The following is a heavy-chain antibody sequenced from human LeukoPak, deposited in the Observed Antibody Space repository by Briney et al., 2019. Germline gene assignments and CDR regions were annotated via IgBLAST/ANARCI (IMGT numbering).Heavy chain of an antibody. D-gene: IGHD3-10*01. CDR2: IFYSGST. CDR1: GGSISSSNYY. Sequence: PSETLSLTCTVSGGSISSSNYYWGWIRQPPGKGLEWIGNIFYSGSTHYNPSLKSRVTISVDTSKNQFSLKLNSVTAADTAVYYCANYGPGDYWGQGTQVTVSS. CDR3: ANYGPGDY. V-gene: IGHV4-39*01. J-gene: IGHJ4*02.